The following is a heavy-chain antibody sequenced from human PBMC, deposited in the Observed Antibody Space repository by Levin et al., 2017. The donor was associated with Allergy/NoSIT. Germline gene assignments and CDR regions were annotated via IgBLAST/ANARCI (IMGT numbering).Heavy chain of an antibody. CDR2: INPNSGGT. V-gene: IGHV1-2*02. CDR3: AREPNDYGDYVAPDFDY. J-gene: IGHJ4*02. D-gene: IGHD4-17*01. CDR1: GYTFTGYY. Sequence: WASVKVSCKASGYTFTGYYMHWVRQAPGQGLEWMGWINPNSGGTNYAQKFQGRVTMTRDTSISTAYMELSRLRSDDTAVYYCAREPNDYGDYVAPDFDYWGQGTLVTVSS.